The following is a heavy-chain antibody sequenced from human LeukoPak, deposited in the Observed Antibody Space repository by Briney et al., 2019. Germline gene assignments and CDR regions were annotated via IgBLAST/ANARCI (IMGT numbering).Heavy chain of an antibody. CDR3: ATGFFPFYYYYMDV. Sequence: SETLSLTCAVSGYSISSGYCWGWIRQPPGKGLEWIGSIYHSESTYYNPSHKSRVTIAVYASKNQFSLKLSSVTAADTAVYYCATGFFPFYYYYMDVWGKGTTVTVSS. D-gene: IGHD3-3*01. V-gene: IGHV4-38-2*01. CDR1: GYSISSGYC. CDR2: IYHSEST. J-gene: IGHJ6*03.